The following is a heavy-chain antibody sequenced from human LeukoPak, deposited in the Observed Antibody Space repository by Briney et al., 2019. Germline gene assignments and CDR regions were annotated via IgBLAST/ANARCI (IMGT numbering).Heavy chain of an antibody. CDR1: GGTFSSYA. CDR3: AKDAITIFGVVITGYYYGMDV. CDR2: IIPIFGTA. D-gene: IGHD3-3*01. V-gene: IGHV1-69*13. J-gene: IGHJ6*02. Sequence: ASVKVSCKASGGTFSSYAISWVRQAPGQGLEWMGGIIPIFGTANYAQKFQGRVTITADESTSTAYMELSSLRAEDTAIYYCAKDAITIFGVVITGYYYGMDVWGQGTTVTVSS.